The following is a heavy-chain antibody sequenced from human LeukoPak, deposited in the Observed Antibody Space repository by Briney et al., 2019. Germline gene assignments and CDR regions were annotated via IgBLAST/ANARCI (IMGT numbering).Heavy chain of an antibody. D-gene: IGHD3-10*01. CDR1: GYSFTAFY. CDR3: ARDGDYGTGSYYRGCIDS. CDR2: IHPRRGDT. V-gene: IGHV1-2*02. Sequence: ASVKVSCKTSGYSFTAFYIHWVRQAPGQGLEWMGWIHPRRGDTNYAQKLQGRVTMTRDTSISIAYLDLSSLRSDDTAVYYCARDGDYGTGSYYRGCIDSWGQGTPVTVSP. J-gene: IGHJ4*02.